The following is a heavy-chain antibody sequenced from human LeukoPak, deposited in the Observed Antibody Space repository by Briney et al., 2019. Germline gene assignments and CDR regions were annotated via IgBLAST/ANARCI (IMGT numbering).Heavy chain of an antibody. CDR2: ISSSSSYI. CDR1: GFTFSSYS. D-gene: IGHD5-12*01. V-gene: IGHV3-21*01. J-gene: IGHJ4*02. CDR3: ARLEDSGYDR. Sequence: GGSLRLSCAASGFTFSSYSMNWVRQAPGKGLEWVSSISSSSSYIYYADSVKGRFTTSRDNAKNSLYLQMNSLRAEDTAVYYCARLEDSGYDRWGQGTLVTVSS.